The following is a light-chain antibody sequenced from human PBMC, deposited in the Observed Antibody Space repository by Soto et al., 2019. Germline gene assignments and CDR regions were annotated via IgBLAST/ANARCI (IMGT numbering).Light chain of an antibody. J-gene: IGKJ5*01. Sequence: EIVMTQSPATLSVSPGERATLSCRASQSVSSNLAWYQQKPGQAPRLLIYGASTRATGIPARFSGSGSGTEFTLTISSLQSEDFAVYYCQQYNNCPITFGQGTRPEI. CDR3: QQYNNCPIT. V-gene: IGKV3-15*01. CDR2: GAS. CDR1: QSVSSN.